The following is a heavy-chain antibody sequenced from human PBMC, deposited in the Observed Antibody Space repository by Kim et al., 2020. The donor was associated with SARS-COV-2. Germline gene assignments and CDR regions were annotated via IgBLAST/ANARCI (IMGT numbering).Heavy chain of an antibody. CDR3: AKDWVLRYFDWFFPDAFDI. CDR2: ISGSGGST. D-gene: IGHD3-9*01. V-gene: IGHV3-23*01. J-gene: IGHJ3*02. CDR1: GFTFSSYA. Sequence: GGSLRLSCAASGFTFSSYAMSWVRQAPGKGLEWVSAISGSGGSTYYADSVKGRFTISRDNSKNTLYLQMNSLRAEDTAVYYCAKDWVLRYFDWFFPDAFDIWGQGTMVTVSS.